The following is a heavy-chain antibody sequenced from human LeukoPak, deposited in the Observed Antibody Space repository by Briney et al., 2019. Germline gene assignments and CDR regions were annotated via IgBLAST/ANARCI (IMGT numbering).Heavy chain of an antibody. V-gene: IGHV3-23*01. CDR1: GFTFSNYG. D-gene: IGHD2-21*02. CDR2: ISGSGGGT. Sequence: GGSLRLSCAASGFTFSNYGMSWVRQAPGKGLEWVSVISGSGGGTYYADSVKGRFTISRDNSKNTVYLQMYSLRAEDTAVYYCVKARMPHCGTDCLESWGQGTLVTVSS. J-gene: IGHJ4*02. CDR3: VKARMPHCGTDCLES.